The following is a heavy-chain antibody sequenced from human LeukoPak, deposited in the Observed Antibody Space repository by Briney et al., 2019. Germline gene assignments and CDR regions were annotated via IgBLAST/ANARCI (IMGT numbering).Heavy chain of an antibody. Sequence: ASVKVSCKASGYTFTGYYMHWVRQAPGQGLEWMGWINPNSGGTNYAQKFQGRVTMTRDTPISTAYMELSRLRSDDTAVYYCAGGDYYGSGNTHWGQGTLVTVSS. CDR2: INPNSGGT. V-gene: IGHV1-2*02. D-gene: IGHD3-10*01. CDR1: GYTFTGYY. CDR3: AGGDYYGSGNTH. J-gene: IGHJ4*02.